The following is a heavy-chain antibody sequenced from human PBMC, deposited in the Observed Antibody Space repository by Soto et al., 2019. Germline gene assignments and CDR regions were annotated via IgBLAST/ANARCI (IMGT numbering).Heavy chain of an antibody. CDR2: ISNTGINT. CDR1: GFTFRTYG. D-gene: IGHD6-6*01. V-gene: IGHV3-30*18. CDR3: AKVIRADSTSSNCDYYSGLDV. Sequence: QVQLVESGGGVVQPGRSLRLSCAASGFTFRTYGMHWVRQAPGKGLEWLAVISNTGINTYYADSVKGRFTISRDNSRDTLFLQMNSLRGEDTAIYYCAKVIRADSTSSNCDYYSGLDVWGQGTTVTVSS. J-gene: IGHJ6*02.